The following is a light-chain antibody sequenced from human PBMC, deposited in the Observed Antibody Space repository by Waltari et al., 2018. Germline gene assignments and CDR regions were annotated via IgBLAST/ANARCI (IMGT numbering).Light chain of an antibody. Sequence: SSELTQDPGVSVALGQTFTITCQGDSLRTSYATWYQLKPGQAPVIVIYGKDKRPSGIPDRISGYSSGTTSSLTITGAQAEDEADYYCSSRNGRADQVVFAGGTKVTVL. V-gene: IGLV3-19*01. CDR1: SLRTSY. J-gene: IGLJ3*02. CDR2: GKD. CDR3: SSRNGRADQVV.